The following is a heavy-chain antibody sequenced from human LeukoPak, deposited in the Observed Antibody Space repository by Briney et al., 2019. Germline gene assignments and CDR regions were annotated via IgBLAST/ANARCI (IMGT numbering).Heavy chain of an antibody. CDR1: GFTFFSYT. D-gene: IGHD3-10*02. V-gene: IGHV3-21*01. CDR3: AELGITMIGGV. Sequence: GGSLRLSCAASGFTFFSYTMNWVRQAPGKGLEWVSSISTSSSYIYYADSVKGRFTVSRDNAKNSLYLQMNSLRAEDTAVYYCAELGITMIGGVWGKGTTVTISS. CDR2: ISTSSSYI. J-gene: IGHJ6*04.